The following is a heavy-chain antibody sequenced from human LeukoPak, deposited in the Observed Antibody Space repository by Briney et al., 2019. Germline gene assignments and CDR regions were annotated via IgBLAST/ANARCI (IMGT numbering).Heavy chain of an antibody. CDR2: IEPSGST. CDR3: ARGARYTDY. D-gene: IGHD2-2*02. J-gene: IGHJ4*02. V-gene: IGHV4-59*01. Sequence: SETLSLTCTVSGVSISAYWSWIRQPPGKGLEWIGFIEPSGSTSYNPSLQSRVTISVDKSKNQFSLRLTSVTAADTAVYHCARGARYTDYWGQGTLVTVAS. CDR1: GVSISAY.